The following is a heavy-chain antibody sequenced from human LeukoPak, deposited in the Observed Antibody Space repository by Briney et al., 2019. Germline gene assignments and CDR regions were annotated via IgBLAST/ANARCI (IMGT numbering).Heavy chain of an antibody. D-gene: IGHD2-21*01. J-gene: IGHJ4*02. V-gene: IGHV3-15*07. CDR3: ITPLPYSAQ. CDR1: GFTFSNAW. CDR2: IKPKTDGETT. Sequence: GGSLRLSCAASGFTFSNAWMNWVRQAPGKGLEWVGRIKPKTDGETTEYAAPVKGRFSISRDDSKNMLYLQMNSLKTEDTAVYYCITPLPYSAQGGQGTLVTVSS.